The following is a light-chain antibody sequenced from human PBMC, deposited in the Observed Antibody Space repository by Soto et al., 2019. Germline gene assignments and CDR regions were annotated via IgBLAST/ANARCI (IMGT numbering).Light chain of an antibody. J-gene: IGLJ3*02. CDR2: VNSDGSH. CDR1: SGHSSYA. CDR3: QTWGTGIQV. Sequence: QSVLTQSPSASASLGASVKLTCTLSSGHSSYAISWHQQQPDKGPRYLMKVNSDGSHNKGDGIPDRFSGSTSGADYYLTISSLQSEDEADYYCQTWGTGIQVFGGGTKLTVL. V-gene: IGLV4-69*01.